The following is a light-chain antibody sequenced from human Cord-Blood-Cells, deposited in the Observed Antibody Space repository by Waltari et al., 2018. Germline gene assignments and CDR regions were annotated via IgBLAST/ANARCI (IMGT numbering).Light chain of an antibody. Sequence: DIQMTQSPSSLSASVGDRVTITCRASQSISSDLNWYQQKPGKAPKLLIYAASSLQSGVPSRFSGSGYGTDFTLTISSLQPEDFATYYCQQSYSTPLTFGGGTKVEIK. V-gene: IGKV1-39*01. CDR2: AAS. CDR1: QSISSD. CDR3: QQSYSTPLT. J-gene: IGKJ4*01.